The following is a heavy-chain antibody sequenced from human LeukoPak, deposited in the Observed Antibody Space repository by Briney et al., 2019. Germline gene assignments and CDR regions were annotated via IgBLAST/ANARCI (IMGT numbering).Heavy chain of an antibody. V-gene: IGHV4-34*01. Sequence: PSETLPLTCAVYGGSFSGYYWSWIRQPPGKGLEWIGEINHSGSTNYNPSLKSRVTISVDTSKNQFSLKLSSVTAADTAVYYCARDPTPSLTSAWGQGTLVTVSS. CDR3: ARDPTPSLTSA. J-gene: IGHJ5*02. CDR2: INHSGST. D-gene: IGHD2-2*01. CDR1: GGSFSGYY.